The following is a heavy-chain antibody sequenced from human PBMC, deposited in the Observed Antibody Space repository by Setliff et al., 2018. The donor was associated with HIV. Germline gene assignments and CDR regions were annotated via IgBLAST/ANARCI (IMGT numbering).Heavy chain of an antibody. CDR3: ARGPIRYSSGVRWFLGVESWYSGIDY. D-gene: IGHD2-15*01. CDR2: IYYSGTT. V-gene: IGHV4-59*12. J-gene: IGHJ4*02. CDR1: GGSISSYY. Sequence: PSETLSLTCTVAGGSISSYYWSWIRQPPGKGLEWIGYIYYSGTTNYNPSLESRVTMLIDMSKNQLSLKLSSVTAADTAVYFCARGPIRYSSGVRWFLGVESWYSGIDYWGQGTRVTVSS.